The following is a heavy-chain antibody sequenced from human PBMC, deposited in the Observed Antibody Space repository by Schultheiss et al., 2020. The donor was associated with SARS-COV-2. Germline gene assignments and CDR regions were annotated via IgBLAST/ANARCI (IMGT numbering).Heavy chain of an antibody. CDR2: IWYDGSNK. D-gene: IGHD4-17*01. V-gene: IGHV3-30*04. CDR3: ARDRGGYGDYGLSRYYYYGMDV. J-gene: IGHJ6*02. CDR1: GFTFSSYA. Sequence: GGSLRLSCAASGFTFSSYAMHWVRQAPGKGLEWVAVIWYDGSNKYYADSVKGRFTISRDNSKNTLYLQMNSLRAEDTAVYYCARDRGGYGDYGLSRYYYYGMDVWCQGTTGTVAS.